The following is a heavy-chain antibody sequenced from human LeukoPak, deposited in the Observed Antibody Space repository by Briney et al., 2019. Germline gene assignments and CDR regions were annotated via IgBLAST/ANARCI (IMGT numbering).Heavy chain of an antibody. J-gene: IGHJ4*02. CDR1: GGSISDYH. Sequence: SETLSLTCTVSGGSISDYHWSWIRQPPGKGLEYIGYIYNSGRTFYNPSLKSRVTISADTSKKQFSLKLTSVTAADTAVYYCARAPDTAMPPAPDYWGQGTLVTVSS. CDR3: ARAPDTAMPPAPDY. D-gene: IGHD5-18*01. V-gene: IGHV4-59*01. CDR2: IYNSGRT.